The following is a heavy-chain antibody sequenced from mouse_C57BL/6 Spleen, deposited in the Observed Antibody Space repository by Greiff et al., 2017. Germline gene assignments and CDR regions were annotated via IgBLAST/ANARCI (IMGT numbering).Heavy chain of an antibody. CDR1: GYTFTSYW. CDR2: INPSSGYT. CDR3: AMDDYDSGRLAY. D-gene: IGHD2-4*01. Sequence: VQLKESGAELAKPGASVKLSCKASGYTFTSYWMHWVKQRPGQGLEWIGYINPSSGYTKYNQKFKDKATLTADKSSSTAYMQLSSLTYEDSAVYYCAMDDYDSGRLAYWGQGTLVTVSA. J-gene: IGHJ3*01. V-gene: IGHV1-7*01.